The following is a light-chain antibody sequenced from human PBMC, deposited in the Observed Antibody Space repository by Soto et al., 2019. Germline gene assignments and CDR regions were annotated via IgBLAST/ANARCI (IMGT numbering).Light chain of an antibody. CDR3: QQYGSSPPT. J-gene: IGKJ1*01. V-gene: IGKV3-20*01. CDR2: GAS. CDR1: QSVNNNY. Sequence: EIVLTQSPGTLSLSPGERAVLSCRASQSVNNNYLAWYQRKPGRAPRLLIYGASSRATGIRDRFIGSGSGTDFTLTITRLEPEDCAVYFCQQYGSSPPTFGQGTKVEFK.